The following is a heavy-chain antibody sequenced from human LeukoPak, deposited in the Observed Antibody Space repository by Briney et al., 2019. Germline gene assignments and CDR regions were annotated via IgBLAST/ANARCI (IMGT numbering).Heavy chain of an antibody. Sequence: GGSLRLSCAASGFTFSSYAMHWVRQAPGKGLEWVAVISYDGSNKYYADSVKGRFTTSRDNSKNTLYLQMNSLRAEDTAVYYCARDSSSSSSEFDYWGQGTLVTVSS. CDR1: GFTFSSYA. V-gene: IGHV3-30-3*01. D-gene: IGHD6-6*01. CDR2: ISYDGSNK. CDR3: ARDSSSSSSEFDY. J-gene: IGHJ4*02.